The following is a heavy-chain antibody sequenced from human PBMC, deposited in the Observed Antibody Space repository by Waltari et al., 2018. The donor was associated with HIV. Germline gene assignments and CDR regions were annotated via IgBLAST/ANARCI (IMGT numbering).Heavy chain of an antibody. J-gene: IGHJ4*02. Sequence: QVQLVQXGSELKTPGAXVRVSCKTSEDTFTNYAIYWVRQTPGQGLQWMGRISPIXXTSIYAQKFHGRXXLXAYQXTNTVYMELRSLRSEDTAFYYCAGFWGSGYNPPTLTVTYFDYWGQGTLVSVSS. CDR2: ISPIXXTS. CDR3: AGFWGSGYNPPTLTVTYFDY. D-gene: IGHD3-10*01. CDR1: EDTFTNYA. V-gene: IGHV1-69*01.